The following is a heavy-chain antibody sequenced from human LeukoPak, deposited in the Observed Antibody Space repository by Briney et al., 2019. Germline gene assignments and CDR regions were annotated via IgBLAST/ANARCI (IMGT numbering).Heavy chain of an antibody. D-gene: IGHD2-2*01. V-gene: IGHV4-59*08. CDR2: IYYSGST. CDR1: GGSISSYY. CDR3: ASYWRDQVVPAAQGDY. Sequence: SETLSLTCTVSGGSISSYYWSWIRQPPGKGLEWIGYIYYSGSTNYNPSLKSRVTISVDTSKNQFSLKLSSVTAADTAVYYCASYWRDQVVPAAQGDYWGQGTLVTVSS. J-gene: IGHJ4*02.